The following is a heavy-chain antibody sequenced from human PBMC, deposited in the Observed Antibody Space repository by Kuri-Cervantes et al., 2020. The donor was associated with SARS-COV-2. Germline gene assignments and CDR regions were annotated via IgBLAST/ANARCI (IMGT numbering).Heavy chain of an antibody. CDR2: ISGSGGST. J-gene: IGHJ6*02. CDR1: GFTFSSYS. Sequence: GGSLRLSCAASGFTFSSYSMNWVRQAPGKGLEWVSAISGSGGSTYYADSVKGRYTISRDNSKNTLYLQMNSLRAEDTAVYYCAKGGAAVNHYYYYYGMDVWGQGTTVTVSS. D-gene: IGHD3-16*01. V-gene: IGHV3-23*01. CDR3: AKGGAAVNHYYYYYGMDV.